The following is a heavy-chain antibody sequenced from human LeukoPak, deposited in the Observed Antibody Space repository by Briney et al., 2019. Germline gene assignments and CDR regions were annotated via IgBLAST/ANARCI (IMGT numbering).Heavy chain of an antibody. V-gene: IGHV4-34*01. D-gene: IGHD6-13*01. CDR1: GGSFSGYY. CDR3: ARDKGLAAAGHWYFDL. J-gene: IGHJ2*01. CDR2: INHSGST. Sequence: PSETLSLTCAVYGGSFSGYYWSWIRQPPGKGLEWIGEINHSGSTNYNTSLKSRVTISVDTSKNQFSLKLSSVTAADTAVYYCARDKGLAAAGHWYFDLWGRGTLVTVSS.